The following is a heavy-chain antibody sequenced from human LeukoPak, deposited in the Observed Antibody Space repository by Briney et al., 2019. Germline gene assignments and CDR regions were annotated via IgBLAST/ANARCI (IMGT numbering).Heavy chain of an antibody. CDR1: GGSTSSYY. CDR3: ARPVSGSSGWYYNY. J-gene: IGHJ4*02. Sequence: SETLSLTCTVSGGSTSSYYWSWIRQPPGKGLEWIGYIYYSGSTNYNPSLKSRVTISVDTSKNQFSLKLSSVTAADTAVYYYARPVSGSSGWYYNYWGQGTLVTVSS. CDR2: IYYSGST. D-gene: IGHD6-19*01. V-gene: IGHV4-59*12.